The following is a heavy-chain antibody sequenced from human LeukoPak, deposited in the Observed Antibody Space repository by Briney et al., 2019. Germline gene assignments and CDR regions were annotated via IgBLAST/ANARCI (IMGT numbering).Heavy chain of an antibody. J-gene: IGHJ4*02. CDR1: GGSFSGYY. V-gene: IGHV4-34*01. Sequence: PSETLSPTCAVYGGSFSGYYWSWIRQPPGKGLEWIGEINHSGSTNYNPSLKSRVTISVDTSKNQFSLKLSSVTAADTAVYYCARAPSYYYAGRGADYWGQGTLVTVSS. CDR3: ARAPSYYYAGRGADY. D-gene: IGHD3-10*01. CDR2: INHSGST.